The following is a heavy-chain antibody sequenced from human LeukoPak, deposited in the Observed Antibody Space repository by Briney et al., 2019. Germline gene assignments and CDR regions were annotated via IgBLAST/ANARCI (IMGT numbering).Heavy chain of an antibody. V-gene: IGHV3-66*02. CDR3: VTSTGQQFIPYDY. J-gene: IGHJ4*02. CDR2: IYGADAA. Sequence: GGSLRLSCAASGFNVSTNYMTWIGQAPGKGREGVSLIYGADAAYYAESVRGRFMISRDNLNNTLFLQMNSLRVEDTAVYYCVTSTGQQFIPYDYWGQGTHVTVSS. D-gene: IGHD6-13*01. CDR1: GFNVSTNY.